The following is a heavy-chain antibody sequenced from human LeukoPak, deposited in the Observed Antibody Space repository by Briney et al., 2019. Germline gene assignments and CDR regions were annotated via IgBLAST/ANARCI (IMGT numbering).Heavy chain of an antibody. CDR1: GYTFTSDY. V-gene: IGHV1-46*01. D-gene: IGHD6-13*01. CDR3: ASFTRIAPRSDYYYMDV. CDR2: ITPSGGST. J-gene: IGHJ6*03. Sequence: ASVKVSCTASGYTFTSDYIHWVRQAPGQGLEWMGIITPSGGSTSYAQKFQGRVTMTRDMSTSTVYMELSSLRSEDTAVYYCASFTRIAPRSDYYYMDVWGKGTTVTVSS.